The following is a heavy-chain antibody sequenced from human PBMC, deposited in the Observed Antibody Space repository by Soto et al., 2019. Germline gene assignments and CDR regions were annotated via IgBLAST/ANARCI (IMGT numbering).Heavy chain of an antibody. Sequence: SETLSLTSTVVCGTIRSYYCRWIREPPAKGLEWIGYIYYSGSTNYNPSLKSRVTISVDTSKNQFSLKLSSVTAADTAVYYCARVVVPVFAYLRKGTFVLVTP. D-gene: IGHD2-2*01. CDR2: IYYSGST. CDR3: ARVVVPVFAY. CDR1: CGTIRSYY. V-gene: IGHV4-59*01. J-gene: IGHJ4*02.